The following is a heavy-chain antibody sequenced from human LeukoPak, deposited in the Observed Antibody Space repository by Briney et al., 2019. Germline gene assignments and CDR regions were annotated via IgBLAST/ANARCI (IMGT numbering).Heavy chain of an antibody. J-gene: IGHJ5*02. D-gene: IGHD3-22*01. CDR1: GYTFTGYY. CDR3: ARGAYYYDSSASSWFDP. V-gene: IGHV1-2*02. Sequence: ASVKVSCKASGYTFTGYYMHWVRQAPGQGLEWMGWINPNRGGTNYAQKFQGRVTMTRDTSISTAYMELSRLRSDDTAVYYCARGAYYYDSSASSWFDPWGQGTLVTVSS. CDR2: INPNRGGT.